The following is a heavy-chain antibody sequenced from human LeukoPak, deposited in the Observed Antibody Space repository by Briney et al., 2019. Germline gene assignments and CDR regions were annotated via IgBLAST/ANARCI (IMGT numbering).Heavy chain of an antibody. CDR1: GYTFTGYY. Sequence: ASVKVSCKASGYTFTGYYMHWVRQAPGQGLEWMGWINPNSGGTNYAQKFQGRVTMTRDTSISTAYMELSRLRSDDTAVYYCARDFRSYGWLRLEPDRPTFDYWGQGTLVTVSS. D-gene: IGHD5-12*01. J-gene: IGHJ4*02. V-gene: IGHV1-2*02. CDR2: INPNSGGT. CDR3: ARDFRSYGWLRLEPDRPTFDY.